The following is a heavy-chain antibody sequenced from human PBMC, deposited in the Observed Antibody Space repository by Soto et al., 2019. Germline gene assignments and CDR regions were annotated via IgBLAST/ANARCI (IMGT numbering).Heavy chain of an antibody. CDR2: IIPIFGTA. D-gene: IGHD3-22*01. V-gene: IGHV1-69*13. CDR3: AREDYYDSSGYPSWFDY. CDR1: GGTFSSYA. J-gene: IGHJ4*02. Sequence: SVKVSCKASGGTFSSYAISWVRQAPGQGLEWMGGIIPIFGTANYAQKFQGRVTITADESTSTAYMELSSLRSEDTAVYYCAREDYYDSSGYPSWFDYWGQGTLVTVSS.